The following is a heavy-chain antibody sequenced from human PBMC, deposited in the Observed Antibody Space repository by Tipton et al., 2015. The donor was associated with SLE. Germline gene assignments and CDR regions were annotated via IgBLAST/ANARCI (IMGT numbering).Heavy chain of an antibody. J-gene: IGHJ4*02. V-gene: IGHV4-39*07. CDR2: IYYSGST. CDR1: GGSISSSSYY. Sequence: TLSLTCTVSGGSISSSSYYWGWIRQPPGKGLEWIGSIYYSGSTYYNPSLKSRGTISLDTSNNQFSLRLSSVTAADTAVYYCVRRRATVINRIYFFDHWGQGAPVTVSS. CDR3: VRRRATVINRIYFFDH. D-gene: IGHD4-23*01.